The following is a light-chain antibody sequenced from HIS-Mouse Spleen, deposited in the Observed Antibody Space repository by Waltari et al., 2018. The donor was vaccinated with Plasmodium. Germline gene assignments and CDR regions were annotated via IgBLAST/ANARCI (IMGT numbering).Light chain of an antibody. V-gene: IGKV3-15*01. J-gene: IGKJ1*01. CDR2: GAS. Sequence: ELVMTQSPATLSVSTGERATLSCRASQSVSSNLAWYQQKPGQAPRLLIYGASTRATGIPARFSGSGSGTEFTLTISSMQSEDFAVYYCQQYNNWPRGTFGQGTKVEIK. CDR1: QSVSSN. CDR3: QQYNNWPRGT.